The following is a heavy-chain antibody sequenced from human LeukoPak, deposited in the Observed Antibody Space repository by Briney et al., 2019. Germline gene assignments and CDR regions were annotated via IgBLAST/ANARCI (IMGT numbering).Heavy chain of an antibody. CDR1: GGSFSGYY. CDR3: ARGGGSGWYLGYYYGMDV. CDR2: INHSGST. J-gene: IGHJ6*02. D-gene: IGHD6-19*01. V-gene: IGHV4-34*01. Sequence: KSSETLSLTCAVYGGSFSGYYWSWIRQPPGKGLEWIGEINHSGSTNYNPSLKSRVTISVDTSKNQFSLKLSSVTAADTAVYYCARGGGSGWYLGYYYGMDVWGQGTTVTSP.